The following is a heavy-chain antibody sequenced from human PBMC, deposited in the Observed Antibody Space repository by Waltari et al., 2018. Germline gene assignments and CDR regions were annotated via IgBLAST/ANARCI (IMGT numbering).Heavy chain of an antibody. Sequence: QLQLQESGPGLVKPSETLSLTCTASGGPISSSSYYWGWIRQPPGKGLEWIGSIYYSGSTYYNPSLKSRVTISVDTSKNQFSLKLSSVTAADTAVYYCAGDTYYYDYGAFDIWGQGTMVTVSS. CDR3: AGDTYYYDYGAFDI. CDR2: IYYSGST. CDR1: GGPISSSSYY. J-gene: IGHJ3*02. V-gene: IGHV4-39*07. D-gene: IGHD3-22*01.